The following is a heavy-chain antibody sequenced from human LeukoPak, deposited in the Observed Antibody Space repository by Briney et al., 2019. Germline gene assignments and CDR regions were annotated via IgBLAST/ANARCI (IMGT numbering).Heavy chain of an antibody. D-gene: IGHD2-2*01. Sequence: GGSLRLSSAASGFTFSSYSMNWVCQAPGKGLEWVSYISKSSDRIYHADSVKGRFTISRDNAKNSLYLQMDSLRAEDTAVYYCARDLLNDEGSSYFFDQWGQGTLVTVSS. CDR3: ARDLLNDEGSSYFFDQ. J-gene: IGHJ4*02. CDR1: GFTFSSYS. CDR2: ISKSSDRI. V-gene: IGHV3-48*04.